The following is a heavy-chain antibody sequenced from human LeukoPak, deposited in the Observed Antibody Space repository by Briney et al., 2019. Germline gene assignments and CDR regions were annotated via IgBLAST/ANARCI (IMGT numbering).Heavy chain of an antibody. Sequence: ASVKVSCKASGYTFTSYAISWVRQAPGQGLEWMGWISGYTGYTKYAQELQGRVTMTTDTPTSTAYMELRSLRSDDTAVYYCGRGGSYSAFDIWGQGTMVTVSS. V-gene: IGHV1-18*01. D-gene: IGHD3-16*01. J-gene: IGHJ3*02. CDR1: GYTFTSYA. CDR3: GRGGSYSAFDI. CDR2: ISGYTGYT.